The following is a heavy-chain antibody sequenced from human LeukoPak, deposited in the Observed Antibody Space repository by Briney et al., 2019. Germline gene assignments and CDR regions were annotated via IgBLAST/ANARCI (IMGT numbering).Heavy chain of an antibody. CDR2: IWYDGSNK. V-gene: IGHV3-30*02. Sequence: GGSLRLSCAASGFTFSSYGMHWVRQAPGKGLEWVAVIWYDGSNKYYADSVKGRFTISRDNSKNTLYLQMNSLRVEDTAVYHCAKDRSSTWSFDYWGQGTLVTVSS. CDR1: GFTFSSYG. D-gene: IGHD6-13*01. J-gene: IGHJ4*02. CDR3: AKDRSSTWSFDY.